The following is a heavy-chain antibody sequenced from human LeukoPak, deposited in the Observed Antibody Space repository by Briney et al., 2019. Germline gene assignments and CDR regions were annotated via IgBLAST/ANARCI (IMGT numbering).Heavy chain of an antibody. J-gene: IGHJ4*02. CDR2: INPNSGDT. CDR1: GYTFTGYN. CDR3: ARAPDLYYFDF. V-gene: IGHV1-2*02. Sequence: ASVKVSCKASGYTFTGYNIHWVRQAPGQGLEWMGWINPNSGDTNYAQKFQGRVTMTRDTSISIAYMELSRLASDDTGVYYCARAPDLYYFDFWGQGTLVTVSS.